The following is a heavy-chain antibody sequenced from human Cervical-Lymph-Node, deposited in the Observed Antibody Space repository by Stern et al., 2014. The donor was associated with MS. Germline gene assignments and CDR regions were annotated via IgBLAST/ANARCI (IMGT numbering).Heavy chain of an antibody. V-gene: IGHV1-46*01. D-gene: IGHD6-13*01. J-gene: IGHJ4*02. CDR2: INPSGGST. CDR3: ARRTSGSSLDY. Sequence: QVQLVQSGAEVKKPGASVKVSCKASGYTFTTYYLHWVRQAPGQGLEWMGFINPSGGSTIYAQKFQGRVTMTRDTSTSTVYMELSSLRSEDTAIYYCARRTSGSSLDYWGQGTLVTVSS. CDR1: GYTFTTYY.